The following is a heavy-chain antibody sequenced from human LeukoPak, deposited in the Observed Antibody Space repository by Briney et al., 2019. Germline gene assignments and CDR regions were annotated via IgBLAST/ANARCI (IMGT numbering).Heavy chain of an antibody. J-gene: IGHJ4*02. V-gene: IGHV4-34*01. D-gene: IGHD3-22*01. Sequence: SETLSLTCAVYGGSFSGYYWSWIRQPPGKGLEWIGEINHSGSTNYNPSLKSRVTISVDTSKNQFSLKLSSVTAADTAVYYCAYQDHYDSRDRIRHYYFDYWGQGTLVTVSS. CDR1: GGSFSGYY. CDR2: INHSGST. CDR3: AYQDHYDSRDRIRHYYFDY.